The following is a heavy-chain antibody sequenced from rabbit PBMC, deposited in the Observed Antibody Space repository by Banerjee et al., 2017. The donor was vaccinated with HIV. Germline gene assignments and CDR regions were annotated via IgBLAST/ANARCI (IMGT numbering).Heavy chain of an antibody. Sequence: QSLEESAGGLVQPGGSLKLSCKASGFTLSSYYMNWVRQAPGKGLEWIGYIDPVFGITYYANWVSGRFSISRENAQNTVFLQMTSLTAADTATYFCARDGAGGSYFALWGPGTLVTVS. CDR2: IDPVFGIT. CDR1: GFTLSSYY. CDR3: ARDGAGGSYFAL. D-gene: IGHD8-1*01. J-gene: IGHJ4*01. V-gene: IGHV1S7*01.